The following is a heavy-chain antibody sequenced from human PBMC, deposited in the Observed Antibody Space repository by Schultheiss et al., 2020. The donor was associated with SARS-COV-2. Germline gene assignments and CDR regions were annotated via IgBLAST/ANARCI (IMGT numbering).Heavy chain of an antibody. J-gene: IGHJ4*02. CDR3: ARDETLDY. Sequence: GGSLRLSCAASGFTFSSYAMSWVRQAPGKGLEWVSSISSSSSYIYYADSVKGRFTISRDNAKNALYLQMNSLRAEDTAVYSCARDETLDYWGQGTLVTVSS. CDR2: ISSSSSYI. V-gene: IGHV3-21*01. CDR1: GFTFSSYA.